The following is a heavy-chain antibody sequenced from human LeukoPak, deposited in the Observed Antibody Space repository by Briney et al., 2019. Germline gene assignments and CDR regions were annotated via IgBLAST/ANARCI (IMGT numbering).Heavy chain of an antibody. CDR3: ASQGLRFLEWLPPGYGAFDI. Sequence: SETLSLTCAVYGGSFSGYYWSWIRQPPGKGLEWIGEINHSGSTNYNPSLKSRVTISVDTSKNQFSLKLSSVTAADTAVYYCASQGLRFLEWLPPGYGAFDIWGQGTMVTVSS. CDR1: GGSFSGYY. V-gene: IGHV4-34*01. CDR2: INHSGST. D-gene: IGHD3-3*01. J-gene: IGHJ3*02.